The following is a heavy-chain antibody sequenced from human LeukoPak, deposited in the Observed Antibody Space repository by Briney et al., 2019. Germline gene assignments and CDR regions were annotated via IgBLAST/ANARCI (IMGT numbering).Heavy chain of an antibody. D-gene: IGHD6-13*01. CDR1: GFTFSSYA. V-gene: IGHV3-23*01. Sequence: GGSLRLSCAASGFTFSSYAMSWVRQAPGKGLEWVSAISGSASNTYYADSVQGRFTISRDNSKNTLYLQMNSLRAEDTAVYYCAKVRTGIAAAAADYWGQGTLVTVSS. J-gene: IGHJ4*02. CDR2: ISGSASNT. CDR3: AKVRTGIAAAAADY.